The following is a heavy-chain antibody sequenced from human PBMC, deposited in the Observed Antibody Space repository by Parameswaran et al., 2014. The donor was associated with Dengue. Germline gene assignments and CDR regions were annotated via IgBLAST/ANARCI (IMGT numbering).Heavy chain of an antibody. CDR2: ISAYNGNT. Sequence: WVRQAPGQGLEWMGWISAYNGNTNYAQKLQGRVTMTTDTSTSTAYMELRSLRSDDTAVYYCARDKVVGVATGKNWFDPWGQGTLVTVSS. J-gene: IGHJ5*02. D-gene: IGHD5-12*01. V-gene: IGHV1-18*01. CDR3: ARDKVVGVATGKNWFDP.